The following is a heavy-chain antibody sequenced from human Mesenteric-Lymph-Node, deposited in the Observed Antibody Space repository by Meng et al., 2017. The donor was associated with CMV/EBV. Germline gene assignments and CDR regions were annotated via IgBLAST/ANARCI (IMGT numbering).Heavy chain of an antibody. J-gene: IGHJ4*02. Sequence: SCAASGFTFGDYAMHWVRRGPGKGLEWVSGISWDGEGTAYGDSVKGRFTMSRDNAKNSLYLQMNSLRAEDTAVYYCATQNCGGDCGWGQGTLVTVSS. CDR3: ATQNCGGDCG. CDR2: ISWDGEGT. D-gene: IGHD2-21*01. CDR1: GFTFGDYA. V-gene: IGHV3-9*01.